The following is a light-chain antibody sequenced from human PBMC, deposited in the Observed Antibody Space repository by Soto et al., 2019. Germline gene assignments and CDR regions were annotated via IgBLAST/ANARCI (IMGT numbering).Light chain of an antibody. CDR1: SSDIGGYNY. CDR2: EVS. J-gene: IGLJ1*01. V-gene: IGLV2-14*01. CDR3: TSYTSSTTNYV. Sequence: SALTQPASVSGSPGQSITFSCTGTSSDIGGYNYVSWYQQHPGKAPKLMIYEVSNRPSGVSDRFSGSKSGNAASLTISGLQAEDEADYYCTSYTSSTTNYVFGTGTKVTVL.